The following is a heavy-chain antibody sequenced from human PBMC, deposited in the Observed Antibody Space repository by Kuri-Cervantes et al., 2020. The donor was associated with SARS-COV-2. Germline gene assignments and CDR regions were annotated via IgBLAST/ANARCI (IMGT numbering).Heavy chain of an antibody. J-gene: IGHJ6*03. Sequence: GESLKISCAASGFTFSSYAMHWVRQAPGKGLEWVAVISYDGSNKYYADSVKGRFTISRDNSQNTLYLQMNSLRAEDTAVYYCAKDDLTMVRGVIRDYYYYYMDVWGKGTTVTVSS. D-gene: IGHD3-10*01. V-gene: IGHV3-30-3*01. CDR3: AKDDLTMVRGVIRDYYYYYMDV. CDR1: GFTFSSYA. CDR2: ISYDGSNK.